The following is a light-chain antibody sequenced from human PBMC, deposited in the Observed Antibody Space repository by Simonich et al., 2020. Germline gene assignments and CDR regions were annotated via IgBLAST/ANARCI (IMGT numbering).Light chain of an antibody. Sequence: QSSLTQPASVSGSPGQSITISCTGTSCDVGSYNLVSWYQQHPGKAPKLMIYEGRKRPSGVSNRFSGSKAGNTASLTISGLQAEDEADYYCCSYAGSSTFGVFGGGTKLTVL. CDR3: CSYAGSSTFGV. CDR2: EGR. V-gene: IGLV2-23*03. CDR1: SCDVGSYNL. J-gene: IGLJ3*02.